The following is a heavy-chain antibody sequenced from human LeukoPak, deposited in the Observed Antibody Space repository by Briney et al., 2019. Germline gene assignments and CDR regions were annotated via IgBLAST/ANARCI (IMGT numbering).Heavy chain of an antibody. V-gene: IGHV3-33*01. D-gene: IGHD2-15*01. Sequence: GRSLRLSCAASGSTFSSYGMHWVRQAPGKGLEWVAVIWHDGSKEYLADSVKGRFTISRDNSKNTLYLQMSDLRAEDTAVYYCARVIGWSLFDCWGQGTLVTVSS. CDR3: ARVIGWSLFDC. CDR1: GSTFSSYG. CDR2: IWHDGSKE. J-gene: IGHJ4*02.